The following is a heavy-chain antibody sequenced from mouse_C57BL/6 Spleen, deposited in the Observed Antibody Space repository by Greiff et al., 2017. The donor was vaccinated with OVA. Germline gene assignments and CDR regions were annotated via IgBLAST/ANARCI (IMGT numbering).Heavy chain of an antibody. CDR3: TREETANY. CDR2: IDPETGGT. V-gene: IGHV1-15*01. D-gene: IGHD6-1*02. J-gene: IGHJ2*01. Sequence: VQLQQSGAELVRPGASVKLSCKASGYTFTDYEMHWVKQTPVHGLEWIGAIDPETGGTAYNQKFKGKAILTADKSSSTAYMELRSLTSEDSAVYYCTREETANYWGQGTTLTVSS. CDR1: GYTFTDYE.